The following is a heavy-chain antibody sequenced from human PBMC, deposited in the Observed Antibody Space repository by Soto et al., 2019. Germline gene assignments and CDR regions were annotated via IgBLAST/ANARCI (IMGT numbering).Heavy chain of an antibody. J-gene: IGHJ4*02. Sequence: QVQLQESGPGLVKPSETLSLTCTVSGGSISSYYWSWIRQPPGKGLEWIGYIYYSGSTNYNPSLKSRVPISVDTSKNQFSLKLSSVTAADTAVYYCARVGADTAMVGPFDYWGQGTLVTVSS. CDR3: ARVGADTAMVGPFDY. D-gene: IGHD5-18*01. CDR1: GGSISSYY. V-gene: IGHV4-59*01. CDR2: IYYSGST.